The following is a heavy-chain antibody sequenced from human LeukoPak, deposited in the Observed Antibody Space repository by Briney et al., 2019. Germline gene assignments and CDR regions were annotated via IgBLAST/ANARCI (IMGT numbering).Heavy chain of an antibody. CDR2: IYYSGST. CDR3: ARPIGYCTNGVCPTVWFDP. CDR1: GGSISSSSYY. D-gene: IGHD2-8*01. V-gene: IGHV4-39*01. J-gene: IGHJ5*02. Sequence: SETLSLTCTVSGGSISSSSYYWGWIRQPPGKGLEWIGSIYYSGSTYYNPSLKSRVTISVDTSKNQFSLKLSSVTAADTAVYYCARPIGYCTNGVCPTVWFDPWGQGTLVTVSS.